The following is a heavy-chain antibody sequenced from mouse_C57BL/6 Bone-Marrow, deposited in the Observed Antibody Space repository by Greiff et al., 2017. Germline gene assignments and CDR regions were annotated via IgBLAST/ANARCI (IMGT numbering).Heavy chain of an antibody. CDR2: IWGDWSS. CDR3: AKRDYGSAMDY. J-gene: IGHJ4*01. V-gene: IGHV2-3*01. CDR1: GFSLTSYG. D-gene: IGHD1-1*01. Sequence: VHLVESGPGLVAPSQSLSITCTVSGFSLTSYGVSWVRQPPGKGLEWLGVIWGDWSSNYHSALLSRLSISKDNSKGQVFLNLNSMQTDDTATYYCAKRDYGSAMDYWGQGTSVTVSS.